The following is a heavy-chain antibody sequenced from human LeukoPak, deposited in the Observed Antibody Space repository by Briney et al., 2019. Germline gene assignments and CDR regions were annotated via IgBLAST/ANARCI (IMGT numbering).Heavy chain of an antibody. V-gene: IGHV4-38-2*02. CDR3: ARAWGTTGPPPNY. J-gene: IGHJ4*02. CDR2: IYHSGST. CDR1: GYSISSGYY. Sequence: SETLSLTCTVSGYSISSGYYWGWIRQPPGKGLEWIGSIYHSGSTYYNPSLKSRVTISVDTSKNQFSLNLRSATAADTAIYYCARAWGTTGPPPNYWGQGALVTVSS. D-gene: IGHD3-16*01.